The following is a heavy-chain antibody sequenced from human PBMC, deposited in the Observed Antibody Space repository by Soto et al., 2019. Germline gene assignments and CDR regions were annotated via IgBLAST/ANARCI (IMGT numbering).Heavy chain of an antibody. V-gene: IGHV4-30-2*01. Sequence: QLQLQESGSGLVKPSQTLSLTCAVSGGSITSDSWSWIRQPPGKGLEWIGYIYHNGRAFYNSSLKGRVTMSVDMSKNQISLNLRSVTAADTAVYYCVRDRGYGTLDSWGQGTLVTVSS. CDR1: GGSITSDS. D-gene: IGHD5-12*01. CDR2: IYHNGRA. J-gene: IGHJ4*02. CDR3: VRDRGYGTLDS.